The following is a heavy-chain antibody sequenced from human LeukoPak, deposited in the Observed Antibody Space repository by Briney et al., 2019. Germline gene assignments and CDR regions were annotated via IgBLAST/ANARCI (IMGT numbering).Heavy chain of an antibody. D-gene: IGHD6-6*01. J-gene: IGHJ6*02. CDR1: GFTFSSYA. V-gene: IGHV3-30-3*01. CDR2: ISYDGSNK. CDR3: AREYSSSFYYYDGMDV. Sequence: PGGSLRLSCAASGFTFSSYAMHWVRQAPVKVLEWVAVISYDGSNKYYADSVKGRFTISRDNSKNTLYLQMNSLRAEDTAVYYCAREYSSSFYYYDGMDVWGQGTTVTVSS.